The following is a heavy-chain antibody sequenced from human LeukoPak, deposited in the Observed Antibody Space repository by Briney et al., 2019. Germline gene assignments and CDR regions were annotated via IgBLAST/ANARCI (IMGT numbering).Heavy chain of an antibody. D-gene: IGHD3-3*01. J-gene: IGHJ6*02. Sequence: GGSLRLSCAASGFTFSSYDIHWVRQAPGKGLEWVAVISYDGSSKFYADSVKGRFTISRDNSKNTLYLQMNSLRGEDTAVYYCAKDLRPSITIFGVAYYYYGMDVWGQGTTVTVSS. CDR3: AKDLRPSITIFGVAYYYYGMDV. CDR1: GFTFSSYD. V-gene: IGHV3-30-3*01. CDR2: ISYDGSSK.